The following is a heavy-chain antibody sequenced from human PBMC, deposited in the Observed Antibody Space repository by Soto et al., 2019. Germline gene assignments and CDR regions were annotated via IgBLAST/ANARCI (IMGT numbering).Heavy chain of an antibody. Sequence: SGPTLVNPTQTLTLTCTFSGFSLSTSGMCVSWIRQPPGKALEWLALIDWDDDKYYSTSLKTRLTISKDTSKNQVVLTMTNMDPVDTATYYCARRNSYSSSWPHFDYWGQGTLVTVSS. V-gene: IGHV2-70*01. CDR3: ARRNSYSSSWPHFDY. D-gene: IGHD6-13*01. J-gene: IGHJ4*02. CDR2: IDWDDDK. CDR1: GFSLSTSGMC.